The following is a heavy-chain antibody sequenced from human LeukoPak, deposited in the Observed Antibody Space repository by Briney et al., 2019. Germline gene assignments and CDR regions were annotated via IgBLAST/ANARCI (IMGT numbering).Heavy chain of an antibody. CDR2: ISWNSGSI. V-gene: IGHV3-9*03. D-gene: IGHD6-19*01. J-gene: IGHJ4*02. Sequence: GRSLRLSCAASGFTFDDYAMHWVRQAPGKGLEWVSGISWNSGSIGYADSVKGRFTISRDNAKNSLYLQMNSLRAEDMALYYCAREQWLVFDYWGQGTLVTVSS. CDR1: GFTFDDYA. CDR3: AREQWLVFDY.